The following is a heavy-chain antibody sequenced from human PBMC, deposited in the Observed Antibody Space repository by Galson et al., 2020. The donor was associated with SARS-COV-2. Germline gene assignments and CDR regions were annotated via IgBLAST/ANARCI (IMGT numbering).Heavy chain of an antibody. CDR2: ISTSSSYT. Sequence: NSGGSLRLSCAASGFPFSTYRMNWVRLAPGKGLAWVSSISTSSSYTSSVDSVKARFSITTDNPSNSLYLQMNSLRAADTAVYYCARDEGRRGYNYGRLYYGMDVWGQGTTVTVSS. D-gene: IGHD5-18*01. CDR1: GFPFSTYR. V-gene: IGHV3-21*01. CDR3: ARDEGRRGYNYGRLYYGMDV. J-gene: IGHJ6*02.